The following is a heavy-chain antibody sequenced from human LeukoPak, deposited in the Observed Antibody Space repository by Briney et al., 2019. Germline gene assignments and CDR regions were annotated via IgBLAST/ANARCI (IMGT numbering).Heavy chain of an antibody. V-gene: IGHV3-23*01. J-gene: IGHJ4*02. CDR1: GFTFSSYA. D-gene: IGHD6-13*01. CDR2: ISGSGGST. Sequence: GGSLRLSCAASGFTFSSYAMSWVRQAPGKGLEWVSAISGSGGSTYYADSVKGRFTISRDNSKNTLYLQMNSLRAEDTAVYYCANDRRYSSSWYYFDYWGQGTLVTVSS. CDR3: ANDRRYSSSWYYFDY.